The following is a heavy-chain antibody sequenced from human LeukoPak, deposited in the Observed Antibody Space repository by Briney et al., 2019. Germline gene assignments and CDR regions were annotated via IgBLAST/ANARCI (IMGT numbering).Heavy chain of an antibody. CDR3: ARDPDYYGSGSHGRSFDY. Sequence: GASVKVSCKASGGTFSSYAISWVRQAPGQGLEWMGRIIPILGIANYAQKFQGRVTSTADRSTSTAYMELSSLRSEDTAVYYCARDPDYYGSGSHGRSFDYWGQGTLVTVSS. CDR2: IIPILGIA. J-gene: IGHJ4*02. D-gene: IGHD3-10*01. V-gene: IGHV1-69*04. CDR1: GGTFSSYA.